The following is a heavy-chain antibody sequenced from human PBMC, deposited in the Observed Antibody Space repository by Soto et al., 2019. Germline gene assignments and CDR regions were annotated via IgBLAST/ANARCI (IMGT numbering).Heavy chain of an antibody. Sequence: GASVKVSCKASGYTFTGYYMHWVRQAPGQGLEWMGWINPNSGGTNYAQKFQGWVTMTRDTSISTAYMELSRLRSDDTAVYYCARDNQGGSDYGMDVWGQGTTVTVSS. CDR2: INPNSGGT. CDR1: GYTFTGYY. D-gene: IGHD3-10*01. J-gene: IGHJ6*02. CDR3: ARDNQGGSDYGMDV. V-gene: IGHV1-2*04.